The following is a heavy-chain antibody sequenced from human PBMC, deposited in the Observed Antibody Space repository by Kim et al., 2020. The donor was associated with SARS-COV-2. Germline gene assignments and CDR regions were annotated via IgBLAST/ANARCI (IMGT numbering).Heavy chain of an antibody. CDR1: GGSFSGYY. J-gene: IGHJ4*02. Sequence: SETLSLTCAVYGGSFSGYYWSWIRQPPGKGLEWIGEINHSGSTNYNPSLKSRVTISVDTSKNQFSLKLSSVTAADTAVYYCARVPIKAYYDFWSGYYSGMDVWGQGTLVTVSS. D-gene: IGHD3-3*01. CDR3: ARVPIKAYYDFWSGYYSGMDV. V-gene: IGHV4-34*01. CDR2: INHSGST.